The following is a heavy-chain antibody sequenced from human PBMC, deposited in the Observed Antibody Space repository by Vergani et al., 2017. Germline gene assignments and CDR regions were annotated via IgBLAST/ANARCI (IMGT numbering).Heavy chain of an antibody. CDR2: IDEYGNRA. V-gene: IGHV3-74*03. D-gene: IGHD2-8*02. Sequence: EVQLVESGGGSVQSGGSLRLSCVAFGFSFNTYWMHWVRQVPGTGLMWVARIDEYGNRATYGDFETGRFTISRDNAKNTVFLQINNLRADDAGVYYCVRAEYCTGIACNTRFDSWGQGALVTVSS. CDR3: VRAEYCTGIACNTRFDS. J-gene: IGHJ5*01. CDR1: GFSFNTYW.